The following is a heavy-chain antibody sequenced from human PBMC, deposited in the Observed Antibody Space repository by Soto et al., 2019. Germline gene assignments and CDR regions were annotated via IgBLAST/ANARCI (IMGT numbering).Heavy chain of an antibody. Sequence: ASGKVSCKSSGYTFTRHDVNWVRRAPGQGPEWMGWMNPNSGETGYAQIFQGRVKMTRDTSISTAYLEVSSLRSGDTAIYFCARGIVGGSTRAFDLWGQGTMVTVS. CDR1: GYTFTRHD. CDR3: ARGIVGGSTRAFDL. V-gene: IGHV1-8*01. D-gene: IGHD1-26*01. J-gene: IGHJ3*01. CDR2: MNPNSGET.